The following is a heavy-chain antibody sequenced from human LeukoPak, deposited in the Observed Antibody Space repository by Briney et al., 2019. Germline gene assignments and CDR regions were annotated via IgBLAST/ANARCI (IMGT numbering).Heavy chain of an antibody. V-gene: IGHV3-48*03. CDR3: ARHYYGSGSYYRYNWFDP. CDR2: ISSCGSTI. CDR1: GFSFSSYE. Sequence: PGGTLTLTCAASGFSFSSYEMNWVCTGPAPGLEWVSYISSCGSTIYYPDSVQSRFTISRDNDKNPLYLQMNSLRAEETAVDYCARHYYGSGSYYRYNWFDPWREGTRVTVPS. D-gene: IGHD3-10*01. J-gene: IGHJ5*02.